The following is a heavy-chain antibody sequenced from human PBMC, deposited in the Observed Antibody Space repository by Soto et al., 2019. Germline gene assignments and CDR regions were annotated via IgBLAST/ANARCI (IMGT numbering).Heavy chain of an antibody. J-gene: IGHJ5*02. CDR1: GGSISSYY. CDR3: AREWGRYSREGWFDP. CDR2: IYYSGST. Sequence: SETLSLTCTVSGGSISSYYWSWIRQPPGKGLEWIGCIYYSGSTNYNPSLKSRVTISVDTSKNQFSLKLSSVTAADTAVYYCAREWGRYSREGWFDPWGQGTLVTVSS. D-gene: IGHD6-13*01. V-gene: IGHV4-59*01.